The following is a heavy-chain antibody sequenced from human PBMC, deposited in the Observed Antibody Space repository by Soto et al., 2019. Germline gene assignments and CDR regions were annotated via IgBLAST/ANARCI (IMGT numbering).Heavy chain of an antibody. CDR1: GGTFSSYA. Sequence: SVKVSYKASGGTFSSYAISWVRQAPGQGLEWMGGIIPIFGTANYAQKFQGRVTITADESTSTAYMELSSLRSEDTAVYYCARERGQNYYDSSGYYRGWAFDIWGQGTMVTVSS. CDR2: IIPIFGTA. J-gene: IGHJ3*02. D-gene: IGHD3-22*01. V-gene: IGHV1-69*13. CDR3: ARERGQNYYDSSGYYRGWAFDI.